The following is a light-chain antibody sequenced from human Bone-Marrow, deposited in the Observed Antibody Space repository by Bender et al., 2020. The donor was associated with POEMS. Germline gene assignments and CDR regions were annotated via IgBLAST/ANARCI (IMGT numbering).Light chain of an antibody. V-gene: IGLV1-44*01. CDR3: SSWDDSLSGWV. CDR1: RSNIGSNT. J-gene: IGLJ3*02. CDR2: SNY. Sequence: QSVLTQPPSASGTPGQRVTISCSGSRSNIGSNTVNWYQHLPGTAPRLVVYSNYQRPSGVPARFSGSKSGTSASLAISDIQSEDEGDYYCSSWDDSLSGWVFGGGTKLTVL.